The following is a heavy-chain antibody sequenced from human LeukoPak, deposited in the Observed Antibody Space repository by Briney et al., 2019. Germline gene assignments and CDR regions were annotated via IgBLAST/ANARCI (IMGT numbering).Heavy chain of an antibody. J-gene: IGHJ4*02. Sequence: PGGTLRLSCAASGFTFSSYEMNWVRQAPGKGLEWVSYISSSGSTIYYADSVKGRFTISRDNAKNSLNLQMNSLRAEDTAVYYCARERGSGWYKEGIFDYWGQGTLVSVSS. V-gene: IGHV3-48*03. D-gene: IGHD6-19*01. CDR2: ISSSGSTI. CDR3: ARERGSGWYKEGIFDY. CDR1: GFTFSSYE.